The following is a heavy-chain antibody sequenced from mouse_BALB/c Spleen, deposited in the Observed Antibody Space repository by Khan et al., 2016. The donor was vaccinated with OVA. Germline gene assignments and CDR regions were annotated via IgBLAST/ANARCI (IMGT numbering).Heavy chain of an antibody. CDR2: IWSGGST. Sequence: QVQLKESGPGLVQPSQSLSITCTVSGFSLTTYGVHWVRQSPGKGLEWLGVIWSGGSTDYNAAFISRLSISKDSSKSQVFFKMNSLTVNDTAIYYCARNYDYDEGLAYWGQGTLVTVSA. CDR1: GFSLTTYG. J-gene: IGHJ3*01. D-gene: IGHD2-4*01. CDR3: ARNYDYDEGLAY. V-gene: IGHV2-2*02.